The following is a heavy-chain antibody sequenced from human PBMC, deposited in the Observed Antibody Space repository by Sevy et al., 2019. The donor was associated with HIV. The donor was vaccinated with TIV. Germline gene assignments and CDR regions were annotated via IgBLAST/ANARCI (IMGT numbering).Heavy chain of an antibody. D-gene: IGHD3-3*01. CDR2: TSYDGKKI. CDR1: GFTFNIYG. V-gene: IGHV3-30*03. J-gene: IGHJ4*02. CDR3: ARGGITIFDTDH. Sequence: GGSLRLSCAASGFTFNIYGMHWVRQAPGKGLEWVASTSYDGKKIYYADSVKGRFTVSRDNSKNRLYLQMNRLRPEDTAVFYCARGGITIFDTDHWGQRTLVTVSS.